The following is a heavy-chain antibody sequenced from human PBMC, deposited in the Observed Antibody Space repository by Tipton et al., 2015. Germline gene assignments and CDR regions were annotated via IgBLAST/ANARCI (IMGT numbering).Heavy chain of an antibody. D-gene: IGHD3-22*01. CDR2: VNNSGYT. CDR1: GGSFSGYY. V-gene: IGHV4-34*01. CDR3: ARERASEPDFSDSSGYFYPFDI. Sequence: TLSLTCAVYGGSFSGYYWNWIRQPPGKGLEWIGEVNNSGYTKYNPSLESRVTISGDTSKNQFSLRLTSVTAADTAAYYCARERASEPDFSDSSGYFYPFDIWGRGTMVTVSS. J-gene: IGHJ3*02.